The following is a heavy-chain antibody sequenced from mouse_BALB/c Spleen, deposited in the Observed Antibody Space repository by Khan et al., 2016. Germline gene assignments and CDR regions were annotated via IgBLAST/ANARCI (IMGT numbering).Heavy chain of an antibody. CDR2: IYPGSNNI. J-gene: IGHJ4*01. Sequence: QVQLQQSGPELVKPGASVNMSCKASGYTFTDYVIGWVKQRTGQGLEWIGEIYPGSNNIYYNEKFKDKATLTADKSSSTAYMQLSSLTSEDSAVYLYARSGSLSYYTLDYWGQGASVTVSS. CDR3: ARSGSLSYYTLDY. V-gene: IGHV1-81*01. D-gene: IGHD3-1*01. CDR1: GYTFTDYV.